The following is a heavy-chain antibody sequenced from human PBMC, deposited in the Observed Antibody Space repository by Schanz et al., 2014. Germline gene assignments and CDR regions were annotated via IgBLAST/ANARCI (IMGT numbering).Heavy chain of an antibody. CDR2: IGADGTTT. V-gene: IGHV3-23*01. D-gene: IGHD3-10*01. CDR1: GFAFSSYG. CDR3: AKYRGCYHVSGSYRELDY. J-gene: IGHJ4*02. Sequence: EVQLLESGGGLVQPGGSLRLSCLASGFAFSSYGMNWLRQAPGKGLEWVSVIGADGTTTYYADSVKDRFTISRDNSKNTLKLQMNSQRTEDRAVDSCAKYRGCYHVSGSYRELDYWGQGTLVTVSS.